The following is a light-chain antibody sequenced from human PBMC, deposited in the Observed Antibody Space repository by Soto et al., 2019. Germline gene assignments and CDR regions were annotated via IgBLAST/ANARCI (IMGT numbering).Light chain of an antibody. CDR3: QQYGSSPRT. CDR2: GAS. CDR1: QSLSSSY. J-gene: IGKJ1*01. Sequence: EIVLTQSPGTLSLSPGERATLSCRASQSLSSSYIAWYQQKPGQAPRLLIYGASSRATGIPDRFSGRGSGTDFTLTIGRLEPEDFAVYYCQQYGSSPRTFGQGTKVDIK. V-gene: IGKV3-20*01.